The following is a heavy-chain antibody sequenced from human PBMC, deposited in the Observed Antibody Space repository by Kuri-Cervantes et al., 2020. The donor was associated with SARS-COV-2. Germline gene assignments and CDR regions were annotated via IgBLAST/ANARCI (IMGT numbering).Heavy chain of an antibody. J-gene: IGHJ3*02. CDR2: TRYDGNNQ. CDR3: ATGKTPVRFLEWSNSRGDAFDI. Sequence: GESLKISCAASGFTFKTYGMHWVRQAPGKGLEWVAFTRYDGNNQYYGDSVKGRFTISRDNAKNSLYLQMNSLRAEDTAVYYCATGKTPVRFLEWSNSRGDAFDIWGQGTMVTVSS. CDR1: GFTFKTYG. V-gene: IGHV3-30*02. D-gene: IGHD3-3*01.